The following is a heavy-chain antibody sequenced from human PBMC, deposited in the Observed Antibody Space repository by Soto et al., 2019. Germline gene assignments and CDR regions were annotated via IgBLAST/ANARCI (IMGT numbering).Heavy chain of an antibody. CDR3: ARDGYYCISTSYYYYFDY. Sequence: HPGGSLRLSCAASGFTFSSYGMHWVRQAPGKGLEWVAVIWYDGSNKYYADSVKGRFTISRDNSKNTLYLQMNSLRAEDTAVYYCARDGYYCISTSYYYYFDYWGQGTLVTVSS. D-gene: IGHD2-2*01. V-gene: IGHV3-33*01. CDR2: IWYDGSNK. CDR1: GFTFSSYG. J-gene: IGHJ4*02.